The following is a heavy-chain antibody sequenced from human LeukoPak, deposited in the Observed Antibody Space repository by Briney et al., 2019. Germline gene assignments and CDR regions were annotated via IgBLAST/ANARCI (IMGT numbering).Heavy chain of an antibody. CDR3: ARRVTGTTSQAFDI. V-gene: IGHV1-2*02. J-gene: IGHJ3*02. Sequence: ASVKVSCKASGYTFTGYYIHWVRQAPGHGLEWMGWISPNSGATNFAQKFQGGVTMTRDTSTSTAYMELSRLTSDDTAVYYCARRVTGTTSQAFDIWGQGTMITVSP. D-gene: IGHD1-20*01. CDR1: GYTFTGYY. CDR2: ISPNSGAT.